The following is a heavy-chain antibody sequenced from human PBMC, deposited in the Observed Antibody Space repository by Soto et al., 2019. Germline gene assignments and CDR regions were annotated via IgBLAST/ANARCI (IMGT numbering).Heavy chain of an antibody. CDR2: IYYSGST. CDR1: GASISSYY. Sequence: SETLSLTCTVSGASISSYYWSWIRQPPGKGLEWIGYIYYSGSTNYNPSLKSRVTISVDTSKNQFSLKLSSVTAADTAVYYCARDYGGSYSFNGVFGYWGQGTLVTVSS. J-gene: IGHJ4*02. V-gene: IGHV4-59*01. D-gene: IGHD1-26*01. CDR3: ARDYGGSYSFNGVFGY.